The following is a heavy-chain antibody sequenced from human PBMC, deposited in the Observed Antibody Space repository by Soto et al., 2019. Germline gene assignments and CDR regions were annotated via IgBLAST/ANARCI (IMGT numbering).Heavy chain of an antibody. Sequence: PVKVSCKTSGGTFSNDIITWVRQAPGQGLEWMGRIIPLLGTTNYAQKFQGRVTITADKSTGTAYMELNSLRSEDTAVYYCVRDSPIGSTFSGYDGIDYWGQGTLVTVSS. D-gene: IGHD5-12*01. CDR2: IIPLLGTT. CDR3: VRDSPIGSTFSGYDGIDY. J-gene: IGHJ4*02. CDR1: GGTFSNDI. V-gene: IGHV1-69*08.